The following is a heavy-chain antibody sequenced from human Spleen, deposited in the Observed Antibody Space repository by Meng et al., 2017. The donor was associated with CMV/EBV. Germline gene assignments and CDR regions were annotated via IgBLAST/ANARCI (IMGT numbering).Heavy chain of an antibody. V-gene: IGHV3-19*01. CDR3: ARAEGWFDP. J-gene: IGHJ5*02. Sequence: GESLKISCGASGFTFSNYNMNWVRQAPGKGLEWVSGVSWNGSRTHYADSVKGRFIISRDNSKNTLYLQMNSLRAEDTAVYYCARAEGWFDPWGQGTLVTVSS. CDR1: GFTFSNYN. CDR2: VSWNGSRT.